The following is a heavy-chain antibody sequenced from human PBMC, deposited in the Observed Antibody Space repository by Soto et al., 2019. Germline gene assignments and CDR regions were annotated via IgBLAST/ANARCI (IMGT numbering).Heavy chain of an antibody. CDR1: GGSISSSSYY. CDR3: ARGGYNWNYGLDY. Sequence: LSLTCTVSGGSISSSSYYWGWIRQPPGKGLEWIGSIYYSGNTYYNPSLKSRVTISVDTSKNQFSLKLSSVTAADTAVYYCARGGYNWNYGLDYWGQGTLVTVSS. CDR2: IYYSGNT. J-gene: IGHJ4*02. D-gene: IGHD1-7*01. V-gene: IGHV4-39*01.